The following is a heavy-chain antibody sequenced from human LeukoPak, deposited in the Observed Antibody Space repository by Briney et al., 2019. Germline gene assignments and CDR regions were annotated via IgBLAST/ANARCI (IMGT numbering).Heavy chain of an antibody. V-gene: IGHV4-34*01. D-gene: IGHD2-15*01. J-gene: IGHJ4*02. Sequence: SETLSLTCAVYGGSFSGYYWSWIRQPPGKGLEWIGEINHSGSTNYNPSLKSRVTISVDTSKNQFSLKLSSVTAAGTAVYYCAREGLRTLDYWGQGTLVTVSS. CDR2: INHSGST. CDR3: AREGLRTLDY. CDR1: GGSFSGYY.